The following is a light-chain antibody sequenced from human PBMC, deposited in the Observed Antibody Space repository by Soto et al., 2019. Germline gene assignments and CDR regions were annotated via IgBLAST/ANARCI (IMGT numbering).Light chain of an antibody. J-gene: IGLJ1*01. CDR1: ISDVGSYNY. Sequence: QSVRTQPASVSGSPGQWITISCTGTISDVGSYNYVSWYQQYPGKAPKLMIYDVSTRPSGVSDRFSGSKSGNTASLTISGLRAEDEADYYCGSYTTSSNYVFGTGTKVTVL. V-gene: IGLV2-14*03. CDR3: GSYTTSSNYV. CDR2: DVS.